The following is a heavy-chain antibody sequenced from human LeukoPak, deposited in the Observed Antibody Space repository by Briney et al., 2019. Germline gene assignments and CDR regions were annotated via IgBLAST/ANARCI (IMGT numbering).Heavy chain of an antibody. Sequence: GASVKVSCKASGYTFTSYYMHWVRQAPGQGLEWMGWINPNSGGTNYAQKFQGWVTMTRDTSISTAYMELSRLRSDDTAVYYCARGAAAAGTVRKDWFDPWGQGTLVTVSS. V-gene: IGHV1-2*04. CDR2: INPNSGGT. J-gene: IGHJ5*02. CDR3: ARGAAAAGTVRKDWFDP. CDR1: GYTFTSYY. D-gene: IGHD6-13*01.